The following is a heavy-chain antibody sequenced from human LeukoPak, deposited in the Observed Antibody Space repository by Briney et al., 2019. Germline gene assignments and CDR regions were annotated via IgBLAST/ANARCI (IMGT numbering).Heavy chain of an antibody. D-gene: IGHD6-19*01. J-gene: IGHJ5*02. CDR2: IWYDGSNK. CDR3: ARETSSGWVDWFDP. V-gene: IGHV3-33*01. Sequence: GGSLRLSCAASGFTFSSYGMHWVRQAPGKGLEWVAVIWYDGSNKYYADSVKGRFTISRDNSKNTLYLQMNSLRAEDTAVYYCARETSSGWVDWFDPWGQGTLVTVSS. CDR1: GFTFSSYG.